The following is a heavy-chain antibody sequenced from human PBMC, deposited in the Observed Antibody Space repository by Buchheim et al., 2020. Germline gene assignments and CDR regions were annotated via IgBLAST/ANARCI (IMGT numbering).Heavy chain of an antibody. CDR1: GGSFSGYY. J-gene: IGHJ6*02. Sequence: QLQLQQWGAGLLKPSETLSLTCAVYGGSFSGYYWSWIRQPPGKGLEWIGEINHSGSTNYNPSLKSRVTISVDTSKNQFSLKLSSVTAADTAVYYCATANALGYCSGGSCYAVSRYYYGMDVWGQGTT. V-gene: IGHV4-34*01. CDR3: ATANALGYCSGGSCYAVSRYYYGMDV. CDR2: INHSGST. D-gene: IGHD2-15*01.